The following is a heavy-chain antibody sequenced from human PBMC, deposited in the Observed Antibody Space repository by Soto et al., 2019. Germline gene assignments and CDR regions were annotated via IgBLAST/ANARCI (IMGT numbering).Heavy chain of an antibody. CDR3: ARRATLTTDYNYAMDV. CDR1: GYNITNYW. V-gene: IGHV5-51*01. CDR2: VYFGDSDI. D-gene: IGHD4-17*01. Sequence: PGESLKISCTASGYNITNYWIAWVRQMPGKGLEWMGLVYFGDSDIRYSPSFQGQVTISADKSISTVYLQWSSLKASDTAMYYCARRATLTTDYNYAMDVWGQGTTVTVSS. J-gene: IGHJ6*02.